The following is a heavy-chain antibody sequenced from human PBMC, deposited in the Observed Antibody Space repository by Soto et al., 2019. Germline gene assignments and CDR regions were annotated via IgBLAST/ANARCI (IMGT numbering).Heavy chain of an antibody. CDR3: AREYLDVDSSGYYFDY. J-gene: IGHJ4*02. V-gene: IGHV1-3*01. CDR1: GYTFTSYA. CDR2: INAGNGNT. Sequence: ASVKVSCKASGYTFTSYAMHWVRQAPGQRLEWMGWINAGNGNTKYSQKFQGRVTITRDTSASTAYMELSSLRSEDTAVYYCAREYLDVDSSGYYFDYWGQGTLVTVSS. D-gene: IGHD3-22*01.